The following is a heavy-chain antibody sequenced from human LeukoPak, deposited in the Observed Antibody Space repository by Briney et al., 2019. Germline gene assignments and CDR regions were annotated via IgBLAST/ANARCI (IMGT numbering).Heavy chain of an antibody. CDR1: GFTFDDYA. V-gene: IGHV3-9*03. CDR3: AKASGSSWHCCGGFDP. CDR2: MSWNRGSI. Sequence: TARSLRLSCALYGFTFDDYAMHWVRPAPGRGMEWVGGMSWNRGSIGNADSVKGRFTIGRDNANSSMSLQMNSLGVDDMGLYDCAKASGSSWHCCGGFDPWAQGTLVTLSS. D-gene: IGHD6-13*01. J-gene: IGHJ5*02.